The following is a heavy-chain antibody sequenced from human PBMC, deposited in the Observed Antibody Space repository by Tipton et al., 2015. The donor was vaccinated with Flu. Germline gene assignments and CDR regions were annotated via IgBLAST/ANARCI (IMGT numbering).Heavy chain of an antibody. D-gene: IGHD5-24*01. J-gene: IGHJ6*02. CDR3: AKEMATIGYYYYYGMDV. CDR2: TSYDGGNE. CDR1: GFSFSDYG. Sequence: SLRLSCAASGFSFSDYGMHWVRQAPGKGLEWVAATSYDGGNEYYADSVKGRFTISRDNSKNTLYLQMNSLRAEDTAVYYCAKEMATIGYYYYYGMDVWGQGTTVTVSS. V-gene: IGHV3-30*18.